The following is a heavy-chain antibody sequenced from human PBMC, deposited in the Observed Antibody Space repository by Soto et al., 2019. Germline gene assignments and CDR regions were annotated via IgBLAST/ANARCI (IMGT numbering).Heavy chain of an antibody. J-gene: IGHJ6*03. V-gene: IGHV1-18*01. CDR1: GYTFTSYG. CDR2: ISAYNGNT. D-gene: IGHD4-4*01. CDR3: ARDPIPRMTTVTTDYYYYMDV. Sequence: ASVKVSCKASGYTFTSYGISWVRQAPGQGLEWMGWISAYNGNTNYAQKLQGRVTVTTDTSTSTAYIELRSLRSDDTAVYYCARDPIPRMTTVTTDYYYYMDVWGKGTTVTVSS.